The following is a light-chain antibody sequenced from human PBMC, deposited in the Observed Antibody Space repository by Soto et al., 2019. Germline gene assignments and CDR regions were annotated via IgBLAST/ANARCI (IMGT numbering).Light chain of an antibody. J-gene: IGKJ1*01. CDR3: QQYSIWRT. V-gene: IGKV3-15*01. CDR1: ESVSNN. CDR2: GAS. Sequence: MLVTRSPATVSLSPVRIARLSFRGSESVSNNLAWYQQKAGHAPRLLIYGASTRATGIPARFSGSGSGKEFTLTISSLQSEDFAVYYRQQYSIWRTFGQGTKVDIK.